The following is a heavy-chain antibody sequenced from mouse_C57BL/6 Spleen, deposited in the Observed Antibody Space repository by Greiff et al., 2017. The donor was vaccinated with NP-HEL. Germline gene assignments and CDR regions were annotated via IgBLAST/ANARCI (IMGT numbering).Heavy chain of an antibody. J-gene: IGHJ1*03. CDR3: ARGALYGSSPYWYFDV. D-gene: IGHD1-1*01. CDR1: GYTFTSYW. CDR2: IYPGSGST. V-gene: IGHV1-55*01. Sequence: VQLQQPGAELVKPGASVKMSCKASGYTFTSYWITWVKQRPGQGLEWIGDIYPGSGSTNYNEKFKSKATLTVDTSSSTAYMQLSSLTSEDSAVYYCARGALYGSSPYWYFDVWGTGTTVTVSS.